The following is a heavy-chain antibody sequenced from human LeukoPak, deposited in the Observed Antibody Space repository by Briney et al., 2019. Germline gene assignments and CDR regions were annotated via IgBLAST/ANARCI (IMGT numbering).Heavy chain of an antibody. CDR3: ARVGETQYSYAEGDYFDY. J-gene: IGHJ4*02. V-gene: IGHV1-2*02. D-gene: IGHD5-18*01. CDR1: GYTFTGYY. CDR2: INPNSGGT. Sequence: ASVKVSCKASGYTFTGYYMHWVRQAPGQGLEWMGWINPNSGGTNYAQKFQCRVTMTRYTSISTAYMELSRLRSDDTAVYYCARVGETQYSYAEGDYFDYWGQGTLVTVSS.